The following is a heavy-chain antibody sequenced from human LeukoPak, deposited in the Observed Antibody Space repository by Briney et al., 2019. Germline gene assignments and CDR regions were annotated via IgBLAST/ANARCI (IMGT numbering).Heavy chain of an antibody. CDR1: GGSISSLY. V-gene: IGHV4-59*08. CDR3: ARRLARRGYGDYCDY. CDR2: IYYTGST. Sequence: SETLSLTCSVSGGSISSLYWSWIRQPPGKGLEWIGYIYYTGSTNYNPSLKSRVTMFVDMSKNQFSLRLSSVTAADTAVYYCARRLARRGYGDYCDYWGQGTLVTVSS. D-gene: IGHD4-17*01. J-gene: IGHJ4*02.